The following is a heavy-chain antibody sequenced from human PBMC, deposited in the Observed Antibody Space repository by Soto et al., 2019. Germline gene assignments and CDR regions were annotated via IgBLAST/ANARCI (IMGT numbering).Heavy chain of an antibody. CDR1: GYSFTSYW. Sequence: GESLKISCKGSGYSFTSYWIGWVRQMPGKGLEWMGIIYPGDSDTRYSPSFQGQVTISADKSISTAYLQWSSLKASDTAMYYCARLGQQPVLYYYYGMDVWGQGTTVTVSS. V-gene: IGHV5-51*01. J-gene: IGHJ6*02. D-gene: IGHD6-13*01. CDR3: ARLGQQPVLYYYYGMDV. CDR2: IYPGDSDT.